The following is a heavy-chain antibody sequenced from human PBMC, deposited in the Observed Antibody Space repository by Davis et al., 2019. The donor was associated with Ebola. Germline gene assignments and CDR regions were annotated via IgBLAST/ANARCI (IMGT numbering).Heavy chain of an antibody. CDR1: GGSFSGYY. J-gene: IGHJ4*02. CDR2: INHSGST. CDR3: ARDRVDRYYFDY. D-gene: IGHD5-12*01. Sequence: GSLRLSCAVYGGSFSGYYWSWIRQPPGKGLEWIGEINHSGSTNYNPSLKSRVTISVDTSKNQFSLKLSSVTAADTAVYYCARDRVDRYYFDYWGQGTLVTVSS. V-gene: IGHV4-34*01.